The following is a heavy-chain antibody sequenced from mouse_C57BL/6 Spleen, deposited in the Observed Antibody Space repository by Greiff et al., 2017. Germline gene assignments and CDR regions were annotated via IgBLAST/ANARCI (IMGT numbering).Heavy chain of an antibody. J-gene: IGHJ1*03. V-gene: IGHV1-47*01. Sequence: QVQLQQSGAELVKPGASVKMSCKASGYTFTTYPIEWMKQNHGKSLEWIGNFHPYNDDTKYNEKFKGKATLTVEKSSSTVYLELSRLTSDYSAVYYCARGPEGIYYDYDGYFDVWGTGTTVTVSS. D-gene: IGHD2-4*01. CDR2: FHPYNDDT. CDR1: GYTFTTYP. CDR3: ARGPEGIYYDYDGYFDV.